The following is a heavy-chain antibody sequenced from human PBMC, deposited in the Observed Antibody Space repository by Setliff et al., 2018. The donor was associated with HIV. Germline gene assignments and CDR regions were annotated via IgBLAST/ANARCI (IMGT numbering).Heavy chain of an antibody. CDR1: GGIFSRFA. D-gene: IGHD3-22*01. CDR3: ASATMIVVVITEYYFDY. Sequence: SVKVSCKASGGIFSRFAFSWVRQAPGQGLEWMGGIIPIFGTANYAQKFQGRVTITTDESTSTAYMELSSLRSEDTAVYYCASATMIVVVITEYYFDYWGQGTLVTVSS. V-gene: IGHV1-69*05. CDR2: IIPIFGTA. J-gene: IGHJ4*02.